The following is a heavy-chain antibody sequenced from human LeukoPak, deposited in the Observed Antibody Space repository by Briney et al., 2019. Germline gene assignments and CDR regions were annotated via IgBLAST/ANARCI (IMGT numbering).Heavy chain of an antibody. D-gene: IGHD4-17*01. Sequence: SETLSLTCTVSGGSISSGSYYWSWIRQPAGKGLEWIGRIYTSGSTNYNPSLKSRVTISVDTSKNQFSLKLSSVTAADTAVYYCARSSLSRAVTTTYNWFDPWGQGTLVTVSS. J-gene: IGHJ5*02. V-gene: IGHV4-61*02. CDR3: ARSSLSRAVTTTYNWFDP. CDR1: GGSISSGSYY. CDR2: IYTSGST.